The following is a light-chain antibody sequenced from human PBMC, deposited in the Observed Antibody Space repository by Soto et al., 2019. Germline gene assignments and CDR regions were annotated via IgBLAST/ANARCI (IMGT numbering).Light chain of an antibody. J-gene: IGLJ1*01. Sequence: QSALTQPPSASGSPGQSVTISCTGTSSDVGGYNYVSWYQQHPGKAPKLMIYEVSKRPSGVPDRFSGSKSGNTASLTVSGLQAEDEPDYYCSSYAGSGSIAFGTGTKLTVL. V-gene: IGLV2-8*01. CDR2: EVS. CDR3: SSYAGSGSIA. CDR1: SSDVGGYNY.